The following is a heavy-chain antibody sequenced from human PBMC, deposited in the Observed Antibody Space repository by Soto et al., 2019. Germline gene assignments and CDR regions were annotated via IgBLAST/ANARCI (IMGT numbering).Heavy chain of an antibody. CDR1: GFNFSSYW. CDR3: ARIGSGLYYFDY. J-gene: IGHJ4*02. D-gene: IGHD6-19*01. Sequence: GGSLILSCAASGFNFSSYWMHWVRQAPGKGLVWVSRINTDGSSTSYADSVKGRFTISRDNAKNTLYLQMNSLRAEDTAVYYCARIGSGLYYFDYWGQGTLVTVSS. V-gene: IGHV3-74*01. CDR2: INTDGSST.